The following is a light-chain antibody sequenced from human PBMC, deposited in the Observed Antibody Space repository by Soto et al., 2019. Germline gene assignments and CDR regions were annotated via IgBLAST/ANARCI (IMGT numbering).Light chain of an antibody. J-gene: IGKJ1*01. CDR2: GAS. CDR1: QSVSNN. V-gene: IGKV3-15*01. Sequence: IVMTQSPATLSVSPGGRASLSCRASQSVSNNLAWYQQKPGQAPRLLIYGASTRAAGIPGRFSGSGSGTEFTLIISSLQSVYFSFYYRQQYHSAGSTFGQGTSVDSK. CDR3: QQYHSAGST.